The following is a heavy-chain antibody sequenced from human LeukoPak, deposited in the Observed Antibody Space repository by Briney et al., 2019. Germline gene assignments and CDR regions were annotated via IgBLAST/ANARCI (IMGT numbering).Heavy chain of an antibody. CDR1: GGSFSGYY. J-gene: IGHJ5*02. CDR2: INHSGST. Sequence: SETLSLTCAVYGGSFSGYYRSWIRQPPGKGLEWIGEINHSGSTNYNPSLKSRVTISVDMSKNQFPLKLSSVTAADTAVYYCSRGTSSAPLLSWGQGTLVTVSS. V-gene: IGHV4-34*01. CDR3: SRGTSSAPLLS. D-gene: IGHD3-10*01.